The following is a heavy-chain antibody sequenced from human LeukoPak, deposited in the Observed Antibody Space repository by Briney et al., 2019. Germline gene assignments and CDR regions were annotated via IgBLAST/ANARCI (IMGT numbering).Heavy chain of an antibody. D-gene: IGHD3-22*01. CDR3: ARWYYFDSTGYYYYFDY. CDR2: ISSSGST. Sequence: SETLSLTCTVSGGSISSSSSYWGWIRQPPGKGLEWIGRISSSGSTNYNPSLKSRVTISVDTSKNQFSLKLNSVTAADTAVYYCARWYYFDSTGYYYYFDYWGQGTLVTVSS. J-gene: IGHJ4*02. V-gene: IGHV4-61*05. CDR1: GGSISSSSSY.